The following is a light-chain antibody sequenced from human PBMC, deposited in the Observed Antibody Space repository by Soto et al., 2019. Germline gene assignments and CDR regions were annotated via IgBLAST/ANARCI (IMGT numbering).Light chain of an antibody. CDR2: GSS. Sequence: EVVLTQSPGTLSLSPGERATLSCRASQSVSNNYLAWYQQKPGQSPKLLIFGSSDKATGIPDRFSGSGSGTNYSPTISSLEPEDFAVYYCHQYGSSPPYTFGQGTKLEIK. J-gene: IGKJ2*01. V-gene: IGKV3-20*01. CDR1: QSVSNNY. CDR3: HQYGSSPPYT.